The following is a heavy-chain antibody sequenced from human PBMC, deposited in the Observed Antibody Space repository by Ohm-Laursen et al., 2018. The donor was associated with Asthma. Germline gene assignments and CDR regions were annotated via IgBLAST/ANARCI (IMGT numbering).Heavy chain of an antibody. CDR1: GLSFSSYW. V-gene: IGHV3-7*01. D-gene: IGHD3-3*01. Sequence: SLRLSCAASGLSFSSYWMTWVRQAPGKGLEWVANIKEDGSEKKYVDSVKGRFTISRDNAMNSLYLQMNSLKSEDTAVYYCAKGGTEYLLYGMPDQFDYWGQGSLVTVSS. CDR3: AKGGTEYLLYGMPDQFDY. CDR2: IKEDGSEK. J-gene: IGHJ4*02.